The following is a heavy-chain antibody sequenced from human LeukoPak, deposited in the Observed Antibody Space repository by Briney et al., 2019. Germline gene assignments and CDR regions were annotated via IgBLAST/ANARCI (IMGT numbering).Heavy chain of an antibody. V-gene: IGHV1-69*13. CDR2: IIPIFGTA. J-gene: IGHJ3*02. CDR3: ARAATVATMNDAFDI. D-gene: IGHD5-12*01. Sequence: SVKVSCKASGGTFSSCTISWVRRAPGQGREWMGGIIPIFGTANYAQKFQGRVTITADESTSTAYMELSSLRSEDTAVYYCARAATVATMNDAFDIWGQGTMVTVSS. CDR1: GGTFSSCT.